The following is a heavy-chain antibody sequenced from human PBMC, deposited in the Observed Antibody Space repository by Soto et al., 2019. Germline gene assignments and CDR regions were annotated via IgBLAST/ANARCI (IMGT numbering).Heavy chain of an antibody. D-gene: IGHD3-10*01. J-gene: IGHJ6*02. CDR2: INHSGST. V-gene: IGHV4-34*01. CDR1: GGSFSGYY. CDR3: ARERFGESLIGHYYYYGMDV. Sequence: SETLSLTCAVYGGSFSGYYWSWIRQPPGKGLEWIGEINHSGSTNYNPSLKSRVTISVDTSKNQFSLKLSSVTAADTAVYYCARERFGESLIGHYYYYGMDVWGQGTTVTVSS.